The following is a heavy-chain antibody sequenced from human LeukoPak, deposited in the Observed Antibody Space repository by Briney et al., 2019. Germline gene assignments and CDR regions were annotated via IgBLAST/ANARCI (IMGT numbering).Heavy chain of an antibody. CDR3: ARDDSSSWGYYYYYMDI. D-gene: IGHD6-13*01. J-gene: IGHJ6*03. Sequence: GGTLRLSCAASGITFSSYEMNWVRQAPGKGLEWVSYISSSGSTVYYVDSVKGRFTISRDNAKNSLYLQMNSLRAEDTAVYYCARDDSSSWGYYYYYMDIWGKGTTVTVSS. CDR1: GITFSSYE. V-gene: IGHV3-48*03. CDR2: ISSSGSTV.